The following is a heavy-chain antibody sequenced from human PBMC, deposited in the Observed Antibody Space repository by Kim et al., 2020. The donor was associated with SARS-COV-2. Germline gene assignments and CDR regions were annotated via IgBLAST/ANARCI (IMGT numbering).Heavy chain of an antibody. CDR1: GYTFTDYH. CDR3: ARSSLLDFDY. D-gene: IGHD2-15*01. J-gene: IGHJ4*02. CDR2: LSANSDGA. Sequence: ASVKVSCKASGYTFTDYHIHWVRQAPGQGLEWMGRLSANSDGANYAQRFQGRFTMTRDTSISTVYLEMTRLRSDDTAVYYCARSSLLDFDYWGQGTLVTV. V-gene: IGHV1-2*06.